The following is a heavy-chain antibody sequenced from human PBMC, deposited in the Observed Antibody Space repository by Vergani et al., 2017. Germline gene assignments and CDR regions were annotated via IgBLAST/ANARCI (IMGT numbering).Heavy chain of an antibody. V-gene: IGHV1-69*13. D-gene: IGHD3-22*01. Sequence: QVQLVQSGAEVKKPGASVKVSCKASGYTFTSYGISWVRQAPGQGLEWMGGIIPIFGTANYAQKFQGRVTITADESTSTAYMELSSLRSEDTAVYYCARSNYYDSSGNGAFDIWGQGTMVTVSS. CDR1: GYTFTSYG. CDR3: ARSNYYDSSGNGAFDI. CDR2: IIPIFGTA. J-gene: IGHJ3*02.